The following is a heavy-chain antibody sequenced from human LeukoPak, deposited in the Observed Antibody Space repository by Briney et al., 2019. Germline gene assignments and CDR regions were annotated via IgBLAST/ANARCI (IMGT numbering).Heavy chain of an antibody. CDR1: GGSISSITYY. J-gene: IGHJ4*02. CDR3: ARHAGMTIAPFYFDS. Sequence: ASETLSLTCTVSGGSISSITYYWGWIRQPPGKGLEWIGSIYYSGSTYYNPSLKSRVTTSVDTSKNQFSLKLSSVTAADTAVYYCARHAGMTIAPFYFDSWGQGTLVTVSS. D-gene: IGHD4/OR15-4a*01. CDR2: IYYSGST. V-gene: IGHV4-39*01.